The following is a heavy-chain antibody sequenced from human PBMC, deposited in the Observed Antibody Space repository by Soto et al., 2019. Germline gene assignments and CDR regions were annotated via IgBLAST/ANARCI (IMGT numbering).Heavy chain of an antibody. CDR2: IWHDGGNK. J-gene: IGHJ4*02. CDR1: GFTFSSYG. Sequence: PGGSLRLSCAAPGFTFSSYGMHWVRQAPGKGLEWVAFIWHDGGNKFYAESVKGRFTISRDNSKNTLYLQMNSLRAEDTAVYYCARRTWDYYDSSGYLDYWGQGTLVTVSS. CDR3: ARRTWDYYDSSGYLDY. V-gene: IGHV3-33*01. D-gene: IGHD3-22*01.